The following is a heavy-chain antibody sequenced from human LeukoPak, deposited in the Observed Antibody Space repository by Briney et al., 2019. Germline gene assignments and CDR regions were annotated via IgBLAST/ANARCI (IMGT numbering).Heavy chain of an antibody. V-gene: IGHV3-66*01. D-gene: IGHD3-22*01. J-gene: IGHJ3*02. CDR3: ARFDDIWAFDI. Sequence: GGSLRLSCAASGFTVSSNYMSWVRQAPGKGLEWVSVIYSGGGTYYADSVKGRFTISRDNSKNTLYLQMNSLRAEDTAVYYCARFDDIWAFDIWGQGTMVTVSS. CDR1: GFTVSSNY. CDR2: IYSGGGT.